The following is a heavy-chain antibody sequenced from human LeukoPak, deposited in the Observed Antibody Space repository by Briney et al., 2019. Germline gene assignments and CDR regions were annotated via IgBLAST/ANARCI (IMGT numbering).Heavy chain of an antibody. Sequence: GASVKVSCKASGGTFSSYAISWVRQAPGQGLEWMGRIIPILGIANYAQKFQGRVTITADKPTSTAYMELSSLRSEDTAVYYCAREWADPVEPSMIVVVYFDYWGQGTLVTVSS. D-gene: IGHD3-22*01. CDR1: GGTFSSYA. CDR3: AREWADPVEPSMIVVVYFDY. CDR2: IIPILGIA. V-gene: IGHV1-69*04. J-gene: IGHJ4*02.